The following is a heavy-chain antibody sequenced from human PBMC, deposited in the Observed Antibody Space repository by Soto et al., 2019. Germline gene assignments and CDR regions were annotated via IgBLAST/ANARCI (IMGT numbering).Heavy chain of an antibody. J-gene: IGHJ6*02. D-gene: IGHD2-21*02. CDR1: GGYISGYC. Sequence: PSETVSLTCTVSGGYISGYCWSWIRQTTGKGLEWIGYMYNTGSTVYNPSFKSRVTISVDTSKNQFSLKLNSVTAADTAVYYCARDLWGYCGTDCYPLDVWGQGTTVTVSS. CDR3: ARDLWGYCGTDCYPLDV. CDR2: MYNTGST. V-gene: IGHV4-59*01.